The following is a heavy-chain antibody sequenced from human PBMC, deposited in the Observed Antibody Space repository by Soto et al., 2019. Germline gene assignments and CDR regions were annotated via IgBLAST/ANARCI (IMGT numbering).Heavy chain of an antibody. Sequence: SETLSLTCTVSGGSISSGGYYWSWIRQHPGKGLEWIGYIYYSGSTNYNPSLKSRVTMSIDTSKNQFFLKLNSVTAADIGMYYCARNGGSTWFYFDSWGQGTVVTVSS. CDR1: GGSISSGGYY. J-gene: IGHJ4*02. V-gene: IGHV4-31*03. CDR3: ARNGGSTWFYFDS. D-gene: IGHD6-13*01. CDR2: IYYSGST.